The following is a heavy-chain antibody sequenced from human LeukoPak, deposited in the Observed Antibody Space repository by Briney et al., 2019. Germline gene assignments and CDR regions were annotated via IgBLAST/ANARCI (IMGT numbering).Heavy chain of an antibody. CDR3: ARRGSSGDFDY. D-gene: IGHD6-19*01. V-gene: IGHV4-38-2*02. CDR1: GYSISSGYY. J-gene: IGHJ4*02. Sequence: SETLSLTCTVSGYSISSGYYWGWIRQPPGKGLEWIGSIYHSGSTYYNPSLKSRVTISVDTSKNQFSLKLSSVTAADTAVYYCARRGSSGDFDYWGQGTLVTVSS. CDR2: IYHSGST.